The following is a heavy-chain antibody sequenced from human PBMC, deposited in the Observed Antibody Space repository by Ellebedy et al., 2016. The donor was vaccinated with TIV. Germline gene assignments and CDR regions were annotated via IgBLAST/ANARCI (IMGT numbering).Heavy chain of an antibody. D-gene: IGHD6-13*01. CDR3: ARDQGYTIFDY. Sequence: SETLSLXXTVSGGSISSGGYYWSWIRQHPGKGLEWIGYIYYSGSTYYNPSLKSRVTISVDTSKNQFSLKLSSVTAADTAVYYCARDQGYTIFDYWGQGTLVTVSS. J-gene: IGHJ4*02. CDR1: GGSISSGGYY. V-gene: IGHV4-30-4*08. CDR2: IYYSGST.